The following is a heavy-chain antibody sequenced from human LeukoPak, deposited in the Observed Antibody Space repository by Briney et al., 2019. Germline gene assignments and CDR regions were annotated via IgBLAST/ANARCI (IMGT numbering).Heavy chain of an antibody. V-gene: IGHV3-21*01. J-gene: IGHJ4*02. D-gene: IGHD1-26*01. Sequence: PGGSLRLSCAASGFTFSSYSMNWVRQAPGKGLEWVSSISSSSSYIYYADSVKGRFTISRDNAKNSLYLQMNSLRAEDTAVYYCAREEYSGRYYFNHWGKGTLVTVSS. CDR3: AREEYSGRYYFNH. CDR1: GFTFSSYS. CDR2: ISSSSSYI.